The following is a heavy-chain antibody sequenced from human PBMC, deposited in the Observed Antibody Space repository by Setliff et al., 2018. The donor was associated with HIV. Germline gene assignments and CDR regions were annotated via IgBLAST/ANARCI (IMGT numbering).Heavy chain of an antibody. CDR2: IYNSVTT. CDR1: GVSISNYY. CDR3: ARYSTLTTNFDY. D-gene: IGHD4-17*01. V-gene: IGHV4-59*08. J-gene: IGHJ4*02. Sequence: SETLSLTCTVSGVSISNYYWSWIRQPPGKGLQWIGFIYNSVTTNYNPSLKSRVTISLDTSKNQFSLKLAFVTAADTAVYYCARYSTLTTNFDYWGQGTLVTVSS.